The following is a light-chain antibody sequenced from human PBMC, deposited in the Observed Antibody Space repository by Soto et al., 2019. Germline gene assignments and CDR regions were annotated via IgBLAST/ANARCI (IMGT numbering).Light chain of an antibody. J-gene: IGKJ5*01. CDR3: RQYGNSPPGT. CDR1: QSVDNSH. V-gene: IGKV3-20*01. Sequence: TVLTQAPGTLYFSPGERATLSCRASQSVDNSHVAWYQQRRGLPPRLLIYGASNRATGIPDRFSGSGSGADFTLTISRLEPEDFAVYFCRQYGNSPPGTFGQGTRL. CDR2: GAS.